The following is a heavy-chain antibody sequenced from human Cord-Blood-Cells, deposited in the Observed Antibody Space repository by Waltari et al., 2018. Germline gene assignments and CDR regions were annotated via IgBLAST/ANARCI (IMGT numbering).Heavy chain of an antibody. D-gene: IGHD4-4*01. J-gene: IGHJ4*02. V-gene: IGHV4-31*03. CDR2: IYYSVST. CDR1: GGSISSGGYY. Sequence: QVQLQESGPGLVKPSQTLSLTCTVSGGSISSGGYYWSWIRQHPGKGREWIGYIYYSVSTSYNPSLKSRVTISVDTSKSQFSLKLSSVTAADTAVYYCARETLQSGNFDYWGQGTLVTVSS. CDR3: ARETLQSGNFDY.